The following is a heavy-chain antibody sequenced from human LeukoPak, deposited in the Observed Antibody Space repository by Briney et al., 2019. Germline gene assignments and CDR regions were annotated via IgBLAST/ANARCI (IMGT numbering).Heavy chain of an antibody. J-gene: IGHJ3*01. CDR1: GVTVTNNY. Sequence: GGSLRLSCAASGVTVTNNYMSWVRQAPGEGLEWVSLIYSAGNTSYADSGKGRFTTSRDNSKKTLYFQMNSLRTEDTAVYYCARGGDILGTSRSAFDVWGQGTMVTVSS. D-gene: IGHD1-26*01. V-gene: IGHV3-53*01. CDR2: IYSAGNT. CDR3: ARGGDILGTSRSAFDV.